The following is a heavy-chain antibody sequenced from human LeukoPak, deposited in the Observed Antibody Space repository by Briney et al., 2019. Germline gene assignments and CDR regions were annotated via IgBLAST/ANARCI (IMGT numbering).Heavy chain of an antibody. CDR3: ARTGYSSGWYRGFDY. Sequence: GESLKISFKASGYPFTTYWIGWVRPMPGKGLEWMGIIYPGDSDTRYSPSFQGQVTISADKSISTAYLQWSSLKASDIAMYYCARTGYSSGWYRGFDYWGQGTLVTVSP. J-gene: IGHJ4*02. CDR2: IYPGDSDT. CDR1: GYPFTTYW. V-gene: IGHV5-51*01. D-gene: IGHD6-19*01.